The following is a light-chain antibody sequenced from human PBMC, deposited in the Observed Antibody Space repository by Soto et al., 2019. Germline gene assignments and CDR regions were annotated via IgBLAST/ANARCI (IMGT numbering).Light chain of an antibody. CDR3: QQYGSSPWT. J-gene: IGKJ1*01. Sequence: ETVLTQSPGTLSLSPGERATLSCRASQPIRNNYLAWYRQTPGQAPRLLIYGASNRATGIADRFSGSGSGTDFTLIISRLEPEDFALYYGQQYGSSPWTFGQGTKVEIK. CDR2: GAS. CDR1: QPIRNNY. V-gene: IGKV3-20*01.